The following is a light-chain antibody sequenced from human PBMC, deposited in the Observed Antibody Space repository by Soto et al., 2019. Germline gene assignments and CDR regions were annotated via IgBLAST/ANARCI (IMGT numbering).Light chain of an antibody. V-gene: IGLV2-8*01. CDR1: SSDDGDYNY. Sequence: QSVLTQPPSASGSPGQSVTISCTRTSSDDGDYNYVSWYQHHPGKAPTLIIYEVDGRPSVVPDRFSGSKSGKTASLTVSGLEAEDEANYYCSSYVGSNNYPYVFGTGTKV. CDR2: EVD. CDR3: SSYVGSNNYPYV. J-gene: IGLJ1*01.